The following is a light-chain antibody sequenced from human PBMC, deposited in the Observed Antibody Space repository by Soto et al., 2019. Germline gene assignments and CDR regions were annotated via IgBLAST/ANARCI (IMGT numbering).Light chain of an antibody. J-gene: IGKJ1*01. CDR1: QSVISSY. V-gene: IGKV3-20*01. CDR2: GAS. Sequence: EIVLTQSPGTLSLSPGEIATLSFSASQSVISSYLAWYQQKPGQAPRLLIYGASSRATGIPDRFSGSGSGTDFTLTISRLQPEDFAAYYCQQYGSSPRTFGQGTKVDIK. CDR3: QQYGSSPRT.